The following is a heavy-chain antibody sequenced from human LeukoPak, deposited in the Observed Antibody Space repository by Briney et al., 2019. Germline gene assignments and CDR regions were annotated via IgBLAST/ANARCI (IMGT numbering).Heavy chain of an antibody. Sequence: GGSLRLSCAASEFTFNNYWMHWVRQAPGKRLVWVSRIKNDGKITTYADSVKGRFTTSRDNAKNTFYLQMNSLRVEDTAVYYCLLIILGGSSQHWGQGTLVTVSS. CDR1: EFTFNNYW. J-gene: IGHJ1*01. V-gene: IGHV3-74*01. CDR2: IKNDGKIT. CDR3: LLIILGGSSQH. D-gene: IGHD3-3*01.